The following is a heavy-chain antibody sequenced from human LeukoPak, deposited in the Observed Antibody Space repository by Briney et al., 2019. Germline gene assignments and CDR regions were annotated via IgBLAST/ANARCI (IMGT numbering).Heavy chain of an antibody. J-gene: IGHJ3*01. V-gene: IGHV3-21*01. CDR3: ARDRYGIGYCSGGSCHPDAFDV. CDR1: GFTFSSYS. D-gene: IGHD2-15*01. CDR2: ISSSSSYI. Sequence: GSLRLFCAASGFTFSSYSMNWVRQAPGKGLEWVSSISSSSSYIYYADSVKGRFTISRDNAKNSLYLQMNSLRAEDTAVYYCARDRYGIGYCSGGSCHPDAFDVWGQGTMVTVSS.